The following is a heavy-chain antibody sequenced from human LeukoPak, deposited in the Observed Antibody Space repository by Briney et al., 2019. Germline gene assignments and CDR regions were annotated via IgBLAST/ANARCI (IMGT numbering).Heavy chain of an antibody. CDR1: GFTFSSYA. Sequence: PGGSLRLSCAASGFTFSSYAMSWVRQAPGKGLEWVSAISGSGGSTYCADSVKGRFTISRDNSKNTLYLQMNSLRAEDTAVYYCAATRTYYYDSSGSTYNWFDPWGQGTLVTVSS. D-gene: IGHD3-22*01. V-gene: IGHV3-23*01. CDR3: AATRTYYYDSSGSTYNWFDP. J-gene: IGHJ5*02. CDR2: ISGSGGST.